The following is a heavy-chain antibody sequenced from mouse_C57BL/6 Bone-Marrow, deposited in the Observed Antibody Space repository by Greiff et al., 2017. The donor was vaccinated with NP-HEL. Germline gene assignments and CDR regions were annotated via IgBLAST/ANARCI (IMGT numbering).Heavy chain of an antibody. CDR3: AKDGPHWYFDV. J-gene: IGHJ1*03. CDR1: GFTFSSYA. V-gene: IGHV5-4*01. CDR2: ISDGGSYT. Sequence: EVKLMESGGGLVKPGGSLKLSCTASGFTFSSYAMSWVRQTPEKRLEWVATISDGGSYTYYPDNVKGRFTISRDNAKNNLYLQMSHLKSEDTAMYYCAKDGPHWYFDVWGTGTTVTVSS.